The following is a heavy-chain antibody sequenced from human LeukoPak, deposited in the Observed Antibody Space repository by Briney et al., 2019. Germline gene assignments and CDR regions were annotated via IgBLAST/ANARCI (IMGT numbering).Heavy chain of an antibody. V-gene: IGHV4-61*02. CDR2: IYTSGST. CDR3: ARDGSTQFDY. CDR1: GGFISSGSYY. Sequence: SETLSLTCTVSGGFISSGSYYWSWIRQPAGKGLEWIGRIYTSGSTNYNPSLKSRVTISVDTSKNQFSLKLSSVTAADTAVYYCARDGSTQFDYWGQGTLVTVSS. D-gene: IGHD1-1*01. J-gene: IGHJ4*02.